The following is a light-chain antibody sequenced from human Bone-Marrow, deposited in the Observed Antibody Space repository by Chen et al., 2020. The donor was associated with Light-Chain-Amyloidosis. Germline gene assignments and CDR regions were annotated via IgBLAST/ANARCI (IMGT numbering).Light chain of an antibody. CDR1: QSVNSGY. CDR2: GAS. J-gene: IGKJ2*01. CDR3: QQFHRSPYT. V-gene: IGKV3-20*01. Sequence: EIVLTQSPGTLSLSPGERATLSCWASQSVNSGYLSWFQQKHGQPPRLLIYGASNRATGIPDRFSASGSGTVFTLTISGLEPEDFAVYDGQQFHRSPYTFGQGTKQEIK.